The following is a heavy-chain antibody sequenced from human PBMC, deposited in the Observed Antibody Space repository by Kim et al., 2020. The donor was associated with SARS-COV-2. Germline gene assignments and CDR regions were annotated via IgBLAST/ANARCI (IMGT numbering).Heavy chain of an antibody. V-gene: IGHV3-48*02. J-gene: IGHJ4*02. Sequence: YADSVRGGTTLTRDDARNSVFLQMNSLRDEDAAVYYCAGDAGPPSSPIDYWGQGTLVTVSS. CDR3: AGDAGPPSSPIDY. D-gene: IGHD6-13*01.